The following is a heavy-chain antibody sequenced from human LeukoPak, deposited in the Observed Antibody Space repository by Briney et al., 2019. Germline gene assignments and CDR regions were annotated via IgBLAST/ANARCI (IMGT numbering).Heavy chain of an antibody. Sequence: GGSLRLSCAASGFTFSSYGMHWVSQAPGKGLEWVAVIWYDGSNKYYADSVKGRFTISRDSSKNTLYLQMNSLRAEDTAVYYCAKAESETGSYPPYGMDVWGQGTTVTVSS. V-gene: IGHV3-30*02. CDR2: IWYDGSNK. CDR3: AKAESETGSYPPYGMDV. CDR1: GFTFSSYG. J-gene: IGHJ6*02. D-gene: IGHD3-10*01.